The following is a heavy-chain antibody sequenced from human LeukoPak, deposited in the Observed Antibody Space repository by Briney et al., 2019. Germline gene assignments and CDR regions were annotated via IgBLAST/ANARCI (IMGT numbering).Heavy chain of an antibody. D-gene: IGHD2-15*01. J-gene: IGHJ4*02. CDR1: GFTFSDYY. V-gene: IGHV3-72*01. CDR2: IRKKANSYST. Sequence: GGSLRLSCAASGFTFSDYYMDWVRQAPGKGLEWVGRIRKKANSYSTEYAASVKGRFTISRDDSGHSLYLQMNSLKTEDTAVYYCTRVSQWSFHCWGQGTLVTVSS. CDR3: TRVSQWSFHC.